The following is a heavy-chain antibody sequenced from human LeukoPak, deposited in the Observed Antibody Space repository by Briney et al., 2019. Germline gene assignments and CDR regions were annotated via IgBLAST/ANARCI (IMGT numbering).Heavy chain of an antibody. CDR3: AKQGVRGVIIGPRYYFDY. V-gene: IGHV1-8*01. CDR1: GYTFPSYD. Sequence: ASVKVSCKASGYTFPSYDVNWVRQAPGQGLEWVGWMNPNSGNTGYAQKFQGRVTMTRNTSISTAYMELNSLRAEDTAVYYCAKQGVRGVIIGPRYYFDYWGQGTLVTVSS. CDR2: MNPNSGNT. D-gene: IGHD3-10*01. J-gene: IGHJ4*02.